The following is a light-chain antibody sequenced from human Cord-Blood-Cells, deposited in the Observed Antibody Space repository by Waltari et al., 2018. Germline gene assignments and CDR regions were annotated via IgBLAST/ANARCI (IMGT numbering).Light chain of an antibody. J-gene: IGKJ2*01. CDR2: AAS. CDR3: QQYKSYPYT. CDR1: QVISNY. Sequence: DIQMTQSPSSLSASVGDRVTITCRASQVISNYLAWFQQKPGKAPKSLIYAASRLQNGVPSKFSGSGSGTDFTLTISSLQPEDFATYYCQQYKSYPYTFGQGTKLEIK. V-gene: IGKV1-16*02.